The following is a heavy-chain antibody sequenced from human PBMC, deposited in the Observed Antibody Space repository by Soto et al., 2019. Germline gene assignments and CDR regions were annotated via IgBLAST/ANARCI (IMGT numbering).Heavy chain of an antibody. CDR3: ARLHCSGGSCYSLPLDY. Sequence: ASVKVSCKASGSTFTSYGISWVRQAPGQGLEWMGWISAYNGNTNYAQKLQGRVTMTTDTSTSTAYMELRSLRSDDTAVYYCARLHCSGGSCYSLPLDYWGQGTLVTVSS. J-gene: IGHJ4*02. D-gene: IGHD2-15*01. V-gene: IGHV1-18*01. CDR2: ISAYNGNT. CDR1: GSTFTSYG.